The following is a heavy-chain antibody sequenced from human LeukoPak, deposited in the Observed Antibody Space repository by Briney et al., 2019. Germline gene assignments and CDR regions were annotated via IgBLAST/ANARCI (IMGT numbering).Heavy chain of an antibody. CDR2: IRQDGGVK. CDR1: GFTFSNSW. V-gene: IGHV3-7*01. Sequence: GESLRLSCAASGFTFSNSWMAWVRQAPGKGLEWLANIRQDGGVKHYVDPVEGRFTISRDNAENSLYLQMNILRAKDTAVYYCAKDTEGSLDYWGQGTLVAVSS. D-gene: IGHD1-26*01. CDR3: AKDTEGSLDY. J-gene: IGHJ4*02.